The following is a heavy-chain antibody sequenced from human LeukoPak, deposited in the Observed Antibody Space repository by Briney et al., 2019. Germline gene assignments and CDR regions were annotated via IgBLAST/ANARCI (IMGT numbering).Heavy chain of an antibody. D-gene: IGHD3-10*01. V-gene: IGHV3-66*01. CDR2: IYSGGST. Sequence: GGSLRLSCAASGFTVSSNYMSWVRQAPGKGLGWVSVIYSGGSTYYADSVKGRFTISRDNSKNTLYLQMNSLRAEDTAVYYCARVPEGSGTDYYYGMDVWGQGTTVTVSS. J-gene: IGHJ6*02. CDR3: ARVPEGSGTDYYYGMDV. CDR1: GFTVSSNY.